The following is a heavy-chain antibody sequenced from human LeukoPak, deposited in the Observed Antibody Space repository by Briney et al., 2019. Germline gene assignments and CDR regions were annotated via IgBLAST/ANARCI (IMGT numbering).Heavy chain of an antibody. J-gene: IGHJ3*01. CDR1: GGSFTDYH. CDR3: ARERRVEVAARTTVAFDV. CDR2: INYTGRT. V-gene: IGHV4-34*01. D-gene: IGHD6-19*01. Sequence: PSETLSLTCAVYGGSFTDYHWSWIRQSPGGRLGWIGEINYTGRTHYKPSLKSRATISTAMTKNQVSLKMTSMAAADTAIYYCARERRVEVAARTTVAFDVWGQGTMVTVSP.